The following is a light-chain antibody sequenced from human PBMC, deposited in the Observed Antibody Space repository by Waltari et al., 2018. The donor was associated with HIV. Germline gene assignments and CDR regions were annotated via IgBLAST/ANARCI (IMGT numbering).Light chain of an antibody. Sequence: SSELTQDPAVSVALGQTVKITCQVDNPSTYYASWYQQKPGQAPVLVSYGKNRRPSEIPDRFSSSASRNKAFLTITGAQAEDEAEYYCKTRDRSGNLYVFGTGTTVTVL. J-gene: IGLJ1*01. CDR1: NPSTYY. CDR2: GKN. CDR3: KTRDRSGNLYV. V-gene: IGLV3-19*01.